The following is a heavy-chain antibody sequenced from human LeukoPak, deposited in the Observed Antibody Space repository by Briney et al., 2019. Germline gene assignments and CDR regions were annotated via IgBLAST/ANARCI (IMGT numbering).Heavy chain of an antibody. D-gene: IGHD2-15*01. CDR3: ARDAFGVVDYYYYMDV. CDR1: GFTFSSYW. J-gene: IGHJ6*03. CDR2: IKQDGSEK. Sequence: GGSLRLSCAASGFTFSSYWMSWVRQAPGKGLEWVANIKQDGSEKYYVDSVKGRFTISRDNAKNSLYLQMNSLRAEDTAVYYCARDAFGVVDYYYYMDVWGKGTTVTVSS. V-gene: IGHV3-7*01.